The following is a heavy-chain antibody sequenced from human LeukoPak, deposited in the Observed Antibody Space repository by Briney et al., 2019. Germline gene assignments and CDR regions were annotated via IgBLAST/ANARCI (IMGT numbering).Heavy chain of an antibody. CDR1: GFTFSSYA. J-gene: IGHJ2*01. D-gene: IGHD2-2*01. V-gene: IGHV3-23*01. CDR3: AKASLYCSSTSCRPDWYFDL. CDR2: ISGSGGST. Sequence: GSLRLSCAASGFTFSSYAMSWVRQAPGKGLEWVSAISGSGGSTYYADSVKGRFTISRDNSKNTLYLQMNSLRAEDTAVYYCAKASLYCSSTSCRPDWYFDLWGRGTLVTVSS.